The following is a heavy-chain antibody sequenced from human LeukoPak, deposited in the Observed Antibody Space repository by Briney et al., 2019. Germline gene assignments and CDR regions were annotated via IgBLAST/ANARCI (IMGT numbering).Heavy chain of an antibody. CDR1: GGAITNDDFY. Sequence: PSETLSLTCTVSGGAITNDDFYWGWVRQPPGKGLGWVVSINYSGTTYYNPSLRSRLSISVDTSRTQFFLTLNSVTAADTAVYYCARLFDSWGRGILVTVSS. V-gene: IGHV4-39*01. J-gene: IGHJ4*02. CDR3: ARLFDS. CDR2: INYSGTT.